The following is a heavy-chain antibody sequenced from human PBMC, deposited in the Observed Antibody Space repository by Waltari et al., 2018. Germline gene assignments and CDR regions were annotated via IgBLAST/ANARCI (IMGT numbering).Heavy chain of an antibody. V-gene: IGHV3-33*01. J-gene: IGHJ4*02. CDR1: GFTFSTYG. D-gene: IGHD3-10*01. CDR3: ARDVCGTGTYYFDY. Sequence: QVHLVESGGGVVQPGRSLRLSCAASGFTFSTYGMHWVRQAPGKGLEWVAVIWYDGSNKYYADSVEGRFTISRDNFENTLYLQMNSLRAEDTAVYYCARDVCGTGTYYFDYWGQGTLVAVSS. CDR2: IWYDGSNK.